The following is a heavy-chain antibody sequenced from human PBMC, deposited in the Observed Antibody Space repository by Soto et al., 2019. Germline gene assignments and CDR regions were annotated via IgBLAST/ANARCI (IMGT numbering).Heavy chain of an antibody. Sequence: QVQLVQSGAEVKKPGSSVKVSCKASGGTFSSYAISWVRQAPGQGLEWMGGIIPIFGTTIYAQKFQGRVTITADKSTGTAYMELSSLTSDDTAVYFCARVGWEIPPRFFGMDVWGQGTTVTVSS. V-gene: IGHV1-69*06. CDR2: IIPIFGTT. D-gene: IGHD1-26*01. CDR3: ARVGWEIPPRFFGMDV. J-gene: IGHJ6*02. CDR1: GGTFSSYA.